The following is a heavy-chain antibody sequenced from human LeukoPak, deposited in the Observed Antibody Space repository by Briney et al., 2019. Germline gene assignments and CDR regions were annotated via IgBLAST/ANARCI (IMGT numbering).Heavy chain of an antibody. CDR2: INPNSGGT. CDR1: GYTFTGYY. Sequence: ASVKVSCKASGYTFTGYYMHWVRQAPGQGLEWMGWINPNSGGTNYAQKFQGRVTMTRDTSISTAYMELSRLRSDDTAVYYCARPYYYDSSEGSWFDPWGQGTLVTVPS. J-gene: IGHJ5*02. V-gene: IGHV1-2*02. D-gene: IGHD3-22*01. CDR3: ARPYYYDSSEGSWFDP.